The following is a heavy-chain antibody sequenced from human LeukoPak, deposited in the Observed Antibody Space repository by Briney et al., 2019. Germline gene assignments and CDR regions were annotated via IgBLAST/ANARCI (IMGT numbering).Heavy chain of an antibody. CDR2: IYSSGST. J-gene: IGHJ2*01. CDR1: GGSTSSTSYY. Sequence: TPSETLSLTCIVSGGSTSSTSYYWGWIRQPPGKDLEWIGSIYSSGSTYYNPSLKSRVTISIDTSKNQFSLKLSSVTAADPAVYYCVRRGGYCGTITCHVDYFDLWGRGTLVTVSS. D-gene: IGHD2-2*01. CDR3: VRRGGYCGTITCHVDYFDL. V-gene: IGHV4-39*01.